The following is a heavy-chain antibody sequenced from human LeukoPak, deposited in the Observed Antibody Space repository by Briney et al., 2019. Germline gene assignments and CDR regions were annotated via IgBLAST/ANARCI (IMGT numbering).Heavy chain of an antibody. Sequence: GGSLRLSCAASGFTFSSYWMSWVRQAPGKGLEWVANIKQDGSEKYYVDSVKGRFTISRDNAKNSLYLQMNSLRAEDTAVYYCASLYGSGPNWFDPWGQGTLVTVSS. CDR3: ASLYGSGPNWFDP. V-gene: IGHV3-7*01. D-gene: IGHD3-10*01. CDR1: GFTFSSYW. CDR2: IKQDGSEK. J-gene: IGHJ5*02.